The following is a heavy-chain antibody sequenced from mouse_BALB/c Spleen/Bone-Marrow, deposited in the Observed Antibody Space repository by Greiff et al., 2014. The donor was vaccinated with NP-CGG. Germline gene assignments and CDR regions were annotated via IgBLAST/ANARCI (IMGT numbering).Heavy chain of an antibody. Sequence: VQLQQSGAELVKPGASVKLSCTASGFNIKDTYIHWVEQRPEQGLEWIGRIDPANGNTKYDPKFQGKATITADTSSNTAYLQLSSLTSEDTAVYYCARGGTTATWYFDVWGAGTTVTVSS. D-gene: IGHD1-2*01. CDR2: IDPANGNT. V-gene: IGHV14-3*02. CDR3: ARGGTTATWYFDV. CDR1: GFNIKDTY. J-gene: IGHJ1*01.